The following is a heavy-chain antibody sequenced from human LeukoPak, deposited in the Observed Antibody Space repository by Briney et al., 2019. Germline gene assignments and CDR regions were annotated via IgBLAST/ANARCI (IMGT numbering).Heavy chain of an antibody. Sequence: RSGGSLRLSCAASGFTFSSYAMHWVRQAPGKGLEWVAVISYDGSNKYYADSVKGRFTISRDNSKNTLYLQMNSLRAEDTAVYYCARGRLGDCSGGSCYDDFDPWGQGTLVTVSS. CDR1: GFTFSSYA. V-gene: IGHV3-30*04. J-gene: IGHJ5*02. CDR2: ISYDGSNK. D-gene: IGHD2-15*01. CDR3: ARGRLGDCSGGSCYDDFDP.